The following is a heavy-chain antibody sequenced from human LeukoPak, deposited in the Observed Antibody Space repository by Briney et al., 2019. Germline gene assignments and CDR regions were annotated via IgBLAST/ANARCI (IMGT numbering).Heavy chain of an antibody. CDR2: INPNSGGT. CDR3: AREVTYDFWSGGPPSMFDY. D-gene: IGHD3-3*01. CDR1: GYTFTGYY. V-gene: IGHV1-2*02. J-gene: IGHJ4*02. Sequence: ASVKVSCKASGYTFTGYYMHWVRQAPGQGLEWMGWINPNSGGTNYAQKFQGRVTMTRDTSISTAYMELSRLRSDDTAVYYCAREVTYDFWSGGPPSMFDYWGQGTLVTVSS.